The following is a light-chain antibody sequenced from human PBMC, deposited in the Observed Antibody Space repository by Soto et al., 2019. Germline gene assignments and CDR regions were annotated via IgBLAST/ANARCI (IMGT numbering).Light chain of an antibody. CDR1: QSVSSSY. J-gene: IGKJ5*01. Sequence: EIMMTQSPATLSVSPGERATLSCRASQSVSSSYLAWYQQKPGQAPRLLIYGASSRATGIPDRFSGSGSGTDFTLTISRLEPEDFAVYYCQHYGSSPPIAFGQGTRLEIK. CDR2: GAS. V-gene: IGKV3-20*01. CDR3: QHYGSSPPIA.